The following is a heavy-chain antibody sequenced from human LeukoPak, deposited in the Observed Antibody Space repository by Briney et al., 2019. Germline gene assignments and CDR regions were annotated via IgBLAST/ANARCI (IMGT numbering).Heavy chain of an antibody. D-gene: IGHD6-13*01. V-gene: IGHV3-23*01. CDR3: AKARIAAAGTGAFDV. J-gene: IGHJ3*01. CDR1: GFTFSSYG. CDR2: FSATDGSA. Sequence: GGSLRLSCGASGFTFSSYGMTWVRQAPGKGLEWVSAFSATDGSAQYAESVRGRFTISRDNSKNSLYLQMNSLRDEDTAVYFCAKARIAAAGTGAFDVWGQGTMVTVSS.